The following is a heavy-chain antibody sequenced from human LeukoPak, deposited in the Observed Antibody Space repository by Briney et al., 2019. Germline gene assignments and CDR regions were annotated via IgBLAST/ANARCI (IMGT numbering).Heavy chain of an antibody. CDR3: AKGTTANRGDLDY. CDR2: IHWDGGTT. V-gene: IGHV3-43D*03. Sequence: GGSLRLSCAASGFTFDDYAMHWVRQAPGKSLEWVSLIHWDGGTTHYADSVKGRFSISRDNSKTSLYLQMNSLRAEDTAFYYCAKGTTANRGDLDYWGQGTLVTVSS. D-gene: IGHD7-27*01. CDR1: GFTFDDYA. J-gene: IGHJ4*02.